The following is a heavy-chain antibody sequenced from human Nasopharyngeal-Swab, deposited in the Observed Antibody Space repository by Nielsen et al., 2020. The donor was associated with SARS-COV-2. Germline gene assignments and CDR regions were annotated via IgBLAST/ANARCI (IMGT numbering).Heavy chain of an antibody. D-gene: IGHD3-10*01. J-gene: IGHJ5*02. CDR1: GYTFTSFD. Sequence: ASVKVSCKASGYTFTSFDINWVRQAPGQGLEWMGWINPNSGNTGYAQKFQGRISMTRNTHINTAYMELDSLTSADTAVYYCARLEVRGVTGPWGQGTLVTVSS. CDR2: INPNSGNT. V-gene: IGHV1-8*01. CDR3: ARLEVRGVTGP.